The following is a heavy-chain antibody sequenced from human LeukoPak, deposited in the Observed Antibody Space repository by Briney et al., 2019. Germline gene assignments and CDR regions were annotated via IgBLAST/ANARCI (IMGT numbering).Heavy chain of an antibody. V-gene: IGHV3-30*02. D-gene: IGHD6-6*01. Sequence: GGSLRLSCAASGFTFSSYGMHWVRQAPGKGLEWVAFIRYDGSNKYYADSVKGRFTISRDNSKNTLYLQMNSLRAEDTAVYYCAKLGASSSKGSYYFDYWGQGTLVTVSS. CDR3: AKLGASSSKGSYYFDY. CDR1: GFTFSSYG. J-gene: IGHJ4*02. CDR2: IRYDGSNK.